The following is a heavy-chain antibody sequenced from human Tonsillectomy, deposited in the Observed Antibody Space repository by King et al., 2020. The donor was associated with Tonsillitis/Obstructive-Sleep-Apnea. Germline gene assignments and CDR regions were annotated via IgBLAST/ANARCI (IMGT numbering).Heavy chain of an antibody. CDR2: INTNTGNP. CDR3: ARDGGDTYYYGSGSYSRGGY. J-gene: IGHJ4*02. D-gene: IGHD3-10*01. CDR1: GYTFTSYA. Sequence: VQLVESGSELKKPGASVKVSCKASGYTFTSYAMNWVRQAPGQGLEWMGWINTNTGNPTYAQGFTGRFVFSLDTSVSTAYLQISSLKAEDTAVYYCARDGGDTYYYGSGSYSRGGYCGQGTLVTVSS. V-gene: IGHV7-4-1*02.